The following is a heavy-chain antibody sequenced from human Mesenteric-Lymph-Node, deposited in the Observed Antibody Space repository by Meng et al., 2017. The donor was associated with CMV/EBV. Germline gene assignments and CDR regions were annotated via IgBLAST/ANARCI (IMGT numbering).Heavy chain of an antibody. CDR1: GYTFTGYY. CDR2: INPNSGGT. CDR3: ASPRCTNGVCYPYYYYGMDV. V-gene: IGHV1-2*02. D-gene: IGHD2-8*01. Sequence: ASVKVSCKASGYTFTGYYMHWVRQAPGQGLEWMGWINPNSGGTNYAQKFQGRVTMTRDTSISTAYMELSRLRSDDTAVYYCASPRCTNGVCYPYYYYGMDVWGQGTTVTVSS. J-gene: IGHJ6*02.